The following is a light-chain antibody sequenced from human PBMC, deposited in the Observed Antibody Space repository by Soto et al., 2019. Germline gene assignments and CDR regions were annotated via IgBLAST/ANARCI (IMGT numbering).Light chain of an antibody. J-gene: IGKJ4*01. Sequence: ERVMTQSPATLSVSPGERATLSCRASQSVGSNLAWYQQKPGQAPRLLIFGASSRATGVPARFSGSGSGTKFTLTISSLQSEDFAVYYCQQYIRWPLTFGGGTKVDNK. CDR2: GAS. CDR3: QQYIRWPLT. CDR1: QSVGSN. V-gene: IGKV3-15*01.